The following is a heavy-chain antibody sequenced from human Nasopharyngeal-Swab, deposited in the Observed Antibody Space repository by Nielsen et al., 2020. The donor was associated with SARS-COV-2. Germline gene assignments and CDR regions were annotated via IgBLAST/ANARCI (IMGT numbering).Heavy chain of an antibody. D-gene: IGHD3-10*01. V-gene: IGHV4-34*01. Sequence: GSLRLSCAVFGGSFSGSYWSWIRQHPGRRLVWIGEITHSGSTMYIPSLKSRVTISVDTSKNQFSLNLTSVTAADTAMYYCARGPALVIRKTLSSGFDIWGQGTMVTVSS. CDR3: ARGPALVIRKTLSSGFDI. CDR1: GGSFSGSY. CDR2: ITHSGST. J-gene: IGHJ3*02.